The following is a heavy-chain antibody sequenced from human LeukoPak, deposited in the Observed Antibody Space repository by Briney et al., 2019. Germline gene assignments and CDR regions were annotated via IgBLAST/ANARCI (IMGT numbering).Heavy chain of an antibody. Sequence: SETLSLTCTVSGGSISSYCWGWIRQPPGKGLEWIGYIYYSGSTTSNPSLKSRATISVDTSKNQFSRKRSSVPAADTAVYYCARAVVSPAYAFDIWGQGTMVTVSS. V-gene: IGHV4-59*01. J-gene: IGHJ3*02. CDR1: GGSISSYC. CDR3: ARAVVSPAYAFDI. CDR2: IYYSGST. D-gene: IGHD2-21*01.